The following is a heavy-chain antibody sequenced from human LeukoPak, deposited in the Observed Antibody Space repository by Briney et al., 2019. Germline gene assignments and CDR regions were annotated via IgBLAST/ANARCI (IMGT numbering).Heavy chain of an antibody. J-gene: IGHJ4*02. CDR2: ISSSSSTI. Sequence: GGSLRLSCAASGLTFSSYSMNRVRQAPGKGLEWVSYISSSSSTIYYADSVKGRFTISRDNAKNSLYLQMNSLRAEDTAVYYCARAGWSSRGYWGQGTLVTVSS. CDR1: GLTFSSYS. D-gene: IGHD6-13*01. V-gene: IGHV3-48*01. CDR3: ARAGWSSRGY.